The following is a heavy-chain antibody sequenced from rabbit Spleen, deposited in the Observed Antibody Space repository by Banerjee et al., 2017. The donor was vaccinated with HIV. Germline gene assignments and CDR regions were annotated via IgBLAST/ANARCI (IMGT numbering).Heavy chain of an antibody. CDR1: GFDFSTYY. J-gene: IGHJ3*01. CDR3: ARDLDGVIGWNFGW. CDR2: IDLLFGTT. V-gene: IGHV1S7*01. D-gene: IGHD4-1*01. Sequence: QQLVESGGGLVQPGGSLKLSCKGSGFDFSTYYMSWVRQAPGKGLEWIGYIDLLFGTTYYANWVNGRFTISSHNAQNTVYLQLHSLTAADTATYFCARDLDGVIGWNFGWWGQGTLVTVS.